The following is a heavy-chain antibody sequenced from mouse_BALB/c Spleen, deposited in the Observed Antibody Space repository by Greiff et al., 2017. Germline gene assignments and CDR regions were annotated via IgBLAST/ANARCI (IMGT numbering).Heavy chain of an antibody. V-gene: IGHV5-6-5*01. J-gene: IGHJ2*01. CDR2: ISSGGST. Sequence: EVQLVESGGGLVKPGGSLKLSCAASGFTFSSYAMSWVRQTPEKRLEWVASISSGGSTYYPDSVKGRFTISRDNARNILYLQMSSLRSEDTAMYYCARAIPRYYFDYGGQGTTLTVSS. CDR1: GFTFSSYA. CDR3: ARAIPRYYFDY.